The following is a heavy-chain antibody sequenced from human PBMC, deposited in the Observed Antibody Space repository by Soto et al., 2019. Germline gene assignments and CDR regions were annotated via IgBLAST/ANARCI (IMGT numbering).Heavy chain of an antibody. CDR1: GFTFNGHY. D-gene: IGHD5-18*01. CDR3: AITPLSNDDTAMPLPQY. Sequence: EVQLVESGGDLVQPGGSLRLSCTASGFTFNGHYMDWVRQAPGKGLEWVGRISNNPNSYTTEYAASGKGRFTISTVDSMNSLYLHMTSLRTEDTAVYYCAITPLSNDDTAMPLPQYLGRGTPVTVSS. CDR2: ISNNPNSYTT. V-gene: IGHV3-72*01. J-gene: IGHJ4*02.